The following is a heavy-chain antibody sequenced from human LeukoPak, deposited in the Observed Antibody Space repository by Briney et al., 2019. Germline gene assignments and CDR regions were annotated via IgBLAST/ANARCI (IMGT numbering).Heavy chain of an antibody. V-gene: IGHV3-13*01. CDR2: IATGGNT. CDR3: AREKSGTAFDI. J-gene: IGHJ3*02. D-gene: IGHD1-26*01. Sequence: PGGSLRLSCAASGFTFSNYDMHWVRQVTGKALEWVSAIATGGNTYYSGSVRGRFTISRENAKNSLYLQMNSLRAGDTAVYYCAREKSGTAFDIWGQGTMVTVSS. CDR1: GFTFSNYD.